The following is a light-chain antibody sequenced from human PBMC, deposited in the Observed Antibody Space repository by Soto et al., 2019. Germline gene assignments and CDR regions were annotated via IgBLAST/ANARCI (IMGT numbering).Light chain of an antibody. J-gene: IGKJ4*01. Sequence: EIVMTQSPATLSVSPGERATLSSRASQSVSPNLAWYQQKPGQAPRLLIYGASTRATGIPARFSGSGSGTEFTLTISSLQSEDFAVYYCQQYNNWPPLTFGGGTKVEIK. V-gene: IGKV3-15*01. CDR1: QSVSPN. CDR2: GAS. CDR3: QQYNNWPPLT.